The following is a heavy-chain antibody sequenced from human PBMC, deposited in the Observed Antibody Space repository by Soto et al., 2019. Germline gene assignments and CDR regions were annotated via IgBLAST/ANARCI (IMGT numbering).Heavy chain of an antibody. CDR1: RVTFSRYG. V-gene: IGHV3-7*05. Sequence: GGNPKTACAASRVTFSRYGISCVRLAPGKGLEWVANIKQDGSEKYYVDSVKGRFTISRDNAKNSLYLQMNSLRAEDTAVYYCARIHSSGWYRRNYFDYWGQGT. CDR3: ARIHSSGWYRRNYFDY. D-gene: IGHD6-19*01. J-gene: IGHJ4*02. CDR2: IKQDGSEK.